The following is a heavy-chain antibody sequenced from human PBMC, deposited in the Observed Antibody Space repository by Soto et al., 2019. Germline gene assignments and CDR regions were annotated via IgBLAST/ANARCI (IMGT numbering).Heavy chain of an antibody. CDR1: GFTFSSYS. CDR3: AKSSSSSSGYKDYYYYGMDV. D-gene: IGHD6-6*01. Sequence: EVQLVESGGGLVKPGGSLRLSCAASGFTFSSYSMNWVRQAPGKGLEWVTAISGSGYSTYYADSVKGRFTISRDNSKNTLYLQMNSLRAEDTAVYYCAKSSSSSSGYKDYYYYGMDVWGQGTTVTVSS. V-gene: IGHV3-23*04. CDR2: ISGSGYST. J-gene: IGHJ6*02.